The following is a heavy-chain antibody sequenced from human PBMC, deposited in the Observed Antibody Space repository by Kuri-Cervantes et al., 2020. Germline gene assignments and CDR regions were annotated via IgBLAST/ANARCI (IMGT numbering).Heavy chain of an antibody. J-gene: IGHJ6*02. D-gene: IGHD2-21*02. CDR3: ARERGYCGGDCYLLELYAMDV. Sequence: GESLKISCAASGFTFSIYGMHWVRQAPGKGLEWVAVISYDGSNKYYADSVKGRFTISRDNSKNTLYLQMNSLRAEDTAVYYCARERGYCGGDCYLLELYAMDVWGQGTTVTVSS. CDR2: ISYDGSNK. CDR1: GFTFSIYG. V-gene: IGHV3-30*03.